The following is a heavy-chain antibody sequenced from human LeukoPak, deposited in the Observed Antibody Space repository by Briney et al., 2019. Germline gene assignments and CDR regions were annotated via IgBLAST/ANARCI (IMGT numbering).Heavy chain of an antibody. J-gene: IGHJ5*02. CDR2: IYHSGTT. V-gene: IGHV4-38-2*02. D-gene: IGHD1-26*01. CDR1: GYSISSGYY. CDR3: AREMRSAWASFDP. Sequence: SETLSLTCSVSGYSISSGYYWGWIRQPPGKGLEWIGTIYHSGTTFYNPSLQSRVTVSLDTSKNQFSPKLSSVTAADTAVYYCAREMRSAWASFDPWGQGTLVTVSS.